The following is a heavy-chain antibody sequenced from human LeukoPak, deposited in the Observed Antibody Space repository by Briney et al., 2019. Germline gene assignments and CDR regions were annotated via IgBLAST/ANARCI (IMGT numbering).Heavy chain of an antibody. CDR2: IYYSGST. Sequence: PSETLSLTCTVSGGSISSSSYYWGWIRQPPGKGLVWIGSIYYSGSTYYNPSLKSRVTISVDTSKNQFSLKLSSVTAADTAVYYCAARLDYYDSSGYPPWGQGTLVTVSS. J-gene: IGHJ5*02. D-gene: IGHD3-22*01. V-gene: IGHV4-39*01. CDR3: AARLDYYDSSGYPP. CDR1: GGSISSSSYY.